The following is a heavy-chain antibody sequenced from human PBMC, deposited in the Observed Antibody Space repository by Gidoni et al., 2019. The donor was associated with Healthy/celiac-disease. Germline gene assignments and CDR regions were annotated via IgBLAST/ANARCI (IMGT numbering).Heavy chain of an antibody. CDR2: IYYSGST. J-gene: IGHJ6*02. D-gene: IGHD1-26*01. V-gene: IGHV4-59*01. Sequence: QVQLQESGPGLVKPSETLSLTCTVSGGSISSYYWSWIRQPPGKGLEWLGYIYYSGSTNYNPSLKSRVTISVDTSKNQFSLKLSSVTAADTAVYYCARDLGQKGYYYYGMDVWGQGTTVTVSS. CDR3: ARDLGQKGYYYYGMDV. CDR1: GGSISSYY.